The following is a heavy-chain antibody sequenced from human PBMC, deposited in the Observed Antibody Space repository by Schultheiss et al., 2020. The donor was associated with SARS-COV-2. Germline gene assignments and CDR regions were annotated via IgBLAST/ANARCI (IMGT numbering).Heavy chain of an antibody. CDR2: IRSKAYGGTT. V-gene: IGHV3-49*04. CDR1: GFTFGDYA. CDR3: TRDLPGRLAAAGTYYFDY. Sequence: GGSLRLSCTASGFTFGDYAMSWVRQAPGKGLEWVGFIRSKAYGGTTEYAASVKGRFTISRDDSKSIAYLQMNSLKTEDTAVYYCTRDLPGRLAAAGTYYFDYWGQGTLVTVSS. D-gene: IGHD6-13*01. J-gene: IGHJ4*02.